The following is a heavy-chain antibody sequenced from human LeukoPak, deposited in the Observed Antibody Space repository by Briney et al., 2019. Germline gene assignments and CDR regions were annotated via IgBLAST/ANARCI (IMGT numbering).Heavy chain of an antibody. CDR3: ARDRGELAYFDY. CDR2: ISSSSSYI. CDR1: GFTFRSYS. J-gene: IGHJ4*02. D-gene: IGHD1-26*01. V-gene: IGHV3-21*01. Sequence: PGGSLRLSCAASGFTFRSYSMNWVRQAPGKGLEWVSSISSSSSYIYYADSVKGRFTIYRDNAKNSLYLPMNSLRAEDTAVYYCARDRGELAYFDYWGQGTLVTVS.